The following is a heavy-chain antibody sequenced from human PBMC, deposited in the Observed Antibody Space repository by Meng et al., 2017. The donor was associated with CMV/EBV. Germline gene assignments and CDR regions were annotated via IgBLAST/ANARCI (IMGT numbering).Heavy chain of an antibody. D-gene: IGHD6-13*01. J-gene: IGHJ4*02. CDR3: ASGQQGGYFDY. CDR2: INPSGGST. V-gene: IGHV1-46*01. Sequence: SVKVSCKASGYTFTSYYMHWVRQAPGQGLEWMGIINPSGGSTSYAQKFQGRVTRTRDTSTSTVYMELSSLRSEDTAVYYCASGQQGGYFDYWGQGTLVTVSS. CDR1: GYTFTSYY.